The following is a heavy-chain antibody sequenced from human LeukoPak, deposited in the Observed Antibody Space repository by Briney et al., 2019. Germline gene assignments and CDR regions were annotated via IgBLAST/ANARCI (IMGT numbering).Heavy chain of an antibody. Sequence: GGSLRLSCAAYGFTFSSYAMNWVRQAPGKGLEWVAFIRYDESNTFYADSVKGRFTISRDNSRKMLYLQMNSLRAEDTSVYYCAKDRHNWNPDQFEYWGQGTLVTVSS. CDR2: IRYDESNT. D-gene: IGHD1-20*01. CDR1: GFTFSSYA. V-gene: IGHV3-30*02. J-gene: IGHJ4*02. CDR3: AKDRHNWNPDQFEY.